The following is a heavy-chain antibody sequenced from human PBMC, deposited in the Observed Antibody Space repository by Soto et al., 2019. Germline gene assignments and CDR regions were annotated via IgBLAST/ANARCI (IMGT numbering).Heavy chain of an antibody. CDR3: AREKCSSTSCPTYAFDI. V-gene: IGHV1-18*01. D-gene: IGHD2-2*01. CDR2: ISAYNGNT. CDR1: GYTFTSYV. Sequence: GASVKVSCKASGYTFTSYVISWVRHAPGQGLEWMGWISAYNGNTNYAQKLQGRVTMTTDTSTSTAYMELRSLRSDDTAVYYCAREKCSSTSCPTYAFDIWGQGTMVTVS. J-gene: IGHJ3*02.